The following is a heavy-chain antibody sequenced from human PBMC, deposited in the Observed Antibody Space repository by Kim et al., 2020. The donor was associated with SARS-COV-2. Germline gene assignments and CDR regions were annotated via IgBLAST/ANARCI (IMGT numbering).Heavy chain of an antibody. CDR3: ARVPYGSGRIDY. V-gene: IGHV4-59*13. CDR2: IYYSGST. CDR1: GGSINSYY. Sequence: SENLSLTCTVSGGSINSYYWSWIRQPPGKGLEWIGYIYYSGSTNYNPSLKSRVTISVDTSKNQFSLKLSSVTAADTAVYYCARVPYGSGRIDYWCQGTL. J-gene: IGHJ4*02. D-gene: IGHD3-10*01.